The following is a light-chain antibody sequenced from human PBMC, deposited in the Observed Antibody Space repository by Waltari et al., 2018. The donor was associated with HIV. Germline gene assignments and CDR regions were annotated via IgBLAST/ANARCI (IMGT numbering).Light chain of an antibody. CDR3: QQYNTWPPGA. CDR1: QSVNRD. V-gene: IGKV3-15*01. CDR2: GAS. Sequence: EILMTQSPPTLSLSPGERATLSCRASQSVNRDLAWYQQHPCQSPRLLIHGASTRASHIPDRFSGSGSGTEFTLTISSLQSEDFAVYYCQQYNTWPPGAFGQGTKVEIK. J-gene: IGKJ1*01.